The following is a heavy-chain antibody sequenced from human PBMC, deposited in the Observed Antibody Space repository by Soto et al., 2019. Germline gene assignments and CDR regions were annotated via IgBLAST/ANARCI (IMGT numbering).Heavy chain of an antibody. CDR1: GGSISSSYY. Sequence: SETLSLTCTVSGGSISSSYYWGWIRQPPGKGLEWIGSIYYSGSTYYNPSLKSRVTISVDTSKNQFSLKLSSVTAADTAVYYCASPNDSSGYYYVFDYWGQGTLVTVSS. J-gene: IGHJ4*02. CDR3: ASPNDSSGYYYVFDY. D-gene: IGHD3-22*01. CDR2: IYYSGST. V-gene: IGHV4-39*01.